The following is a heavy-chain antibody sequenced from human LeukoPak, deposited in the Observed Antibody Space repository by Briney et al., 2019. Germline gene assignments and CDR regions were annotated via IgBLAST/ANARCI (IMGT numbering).Heavy chain of an antibody. D-gene: IGHD6-19*01. CDR3: ASDLTPYSSGWYHY. Sequence: GASVKVSCKASGYTFTSYGISWVRQAPGQGLEWMGWISAYNGNTNYAQKLQGRVTMTTDTSTSTAYMELRSLRSDDTAVYYCASDLTPYSSGWYHYWGQGTLVTVSS. V-gene: IGHV1-18*01. CDR1: GYTFTSYG. J-gene: IGHJ4*02. CDR2: ISAYNGNT.